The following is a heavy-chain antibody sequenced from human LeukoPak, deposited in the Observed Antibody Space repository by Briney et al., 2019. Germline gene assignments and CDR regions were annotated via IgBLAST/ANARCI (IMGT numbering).Heavy chain of an antibody. Sequence: GGSLRLSCAASGFTFSTYAMHWVRQGPGKGLEWVAVISYDGSNKYYADSVKGRFTISRDNSKNTLYLQMSSLSAEDTAVYYCARTTAPHYYGSGSYALGYWGQGTLVTVPS. CDR2: ISYDGSNK. J-gene: IGHJ4*02. CDR1: GFTFSTYA. D-gene: IGHD3-10*01. V-gene: IGHV3-30-3*01. CDR3: ARTTAPHYYGSGSYALGY.